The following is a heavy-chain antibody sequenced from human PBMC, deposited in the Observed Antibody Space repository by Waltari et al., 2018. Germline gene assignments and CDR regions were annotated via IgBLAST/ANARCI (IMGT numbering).Heavy chain of an antibody. J-gene: IGHJ3*02. V-gene: IGHV4-61*02. CDR1: GGSISSGSYY. CDR2: IYTSGST. CDR3: ARSITLDFWSGYYPPGDAFDI. Sequence: QVQLQESGPGLVKPSQTLSLTCTVSGGSISSGSYYWSWIRQPAGKGLEWIGRIYTSGSTNYNPSLKSRVTISVDTSKNQFSLKLSSVTAADTAVYYCARSITLDFWSGYYPPGDAFDIWGQGTMVTVSS. D-gene: IGHD3-3*01.